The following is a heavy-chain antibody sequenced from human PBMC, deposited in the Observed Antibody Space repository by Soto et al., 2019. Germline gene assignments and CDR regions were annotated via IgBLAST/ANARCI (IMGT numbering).Heavy chain of an antibody. CDR2: IHKAENT. Sequence: QVQLQESGPGLVKPSETLSLICTVSGGSISTYYWSWIRQPPGRGLEWIGYIHKAENTNYNPSLKSRVTISVDTFKNRFSLKLNSVTAADTAIYYCARDSGFLTSDAFDLWGQGTVVTVSS. V-gene: IGHV4-59*01. CDR1: GGSISTYY. D-gene: IGHD5-12*01. J-gene: IGHJ3*01. CDR3: ARDSGFLTSDAFDL.